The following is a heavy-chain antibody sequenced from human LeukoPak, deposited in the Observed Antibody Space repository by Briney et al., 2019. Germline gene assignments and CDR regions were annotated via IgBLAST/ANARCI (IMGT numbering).Heavy chain of an antibody. V-gene: IGHV1-69*13. CDR2: IIPIFGTA. J-gene: IGHJ4*02. D-gene: IGHD3-16*01. CDR1: GGTFSSYA. CDR3: ARDLDDYVRGPGYSG. Sequence: SVKVSCKASGGTFSSYAICWVRQAPGQGLEWMGGIIPIFGTANYAQKFQGRVTITADESTSTAYMELSSLRSEDTAVYYCARDLDDYVRGPGYSGWGQGTLVTVSS.